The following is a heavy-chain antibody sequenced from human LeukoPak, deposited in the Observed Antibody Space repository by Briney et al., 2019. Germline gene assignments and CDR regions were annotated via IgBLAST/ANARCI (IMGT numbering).Heavy chain of an antibody. Sequence: PSETLSLTCTVSGGSISSYYWSWIRQPPGKGLEWIGYIYYSGSTNYNPSLKSRVTISVDTSKNQFSLKLSSVTAADTAVYYCARHVNYYDSSGYYLGAFDIWGQGTMVTVSS. CDR1: GGSISSYY. CDR3: ARHVNYYDSSGYYLGAFDI. CDR2: IYYSGST. D-gene: IGHD3-22*01. V-gene: IGHV4-59*08. J-gene: IGHJ3*02.